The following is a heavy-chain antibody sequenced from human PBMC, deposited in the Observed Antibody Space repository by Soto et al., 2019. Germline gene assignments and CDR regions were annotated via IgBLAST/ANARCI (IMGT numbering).Heavy chain of an antibody. V-gene: IGHV4-30-2*01. CDR3: ARGRRSENWFDP. Sequence: SETLSLTCAVSGGSISSGGYSWSWIRQPPGKGLEWIGYIYHSGSTYYNPSLKSRVTISVDRSKNQFSLKLSSVTAVDTAVYYCARGRRSENWFDPWGQGTLVTVSS. CDR2: IYHSGST. CDR1: GGSISSGGYS. J-gene: IGHJ5*02.